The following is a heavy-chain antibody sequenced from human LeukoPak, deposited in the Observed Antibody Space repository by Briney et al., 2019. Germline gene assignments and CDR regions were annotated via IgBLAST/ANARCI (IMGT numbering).Heavy chain of an antibody. V-gene: IGHV3-33*01. CDR3: ARVGCTGGSCLAYNYYAMDV. CDR2: IWYDGSDE. Sequence: TGGSLSLSCAASGFTFNTYGMNWVRQAPGKGLEWVAIIWYDGSDEYYAEPVKGRFTISRDNSKSTLYLQVNSLRAEDTAVYYCARVGCTGGSCLAYNYYAMDVWGQGTTVTVSS. J-gene: IGHJ6*02. CDR1: GFTFNTYG. D-gene: IGHD2-15*01.